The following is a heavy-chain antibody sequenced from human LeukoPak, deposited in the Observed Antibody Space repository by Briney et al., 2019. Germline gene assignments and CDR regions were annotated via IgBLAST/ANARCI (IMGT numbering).Heavy chain of an antibody. V-gene: IGHV4-31*03. D-gene: IGHD3-9*01. J-gene: IGHJ6*02. Sequence: SETLSLTCTVSGGSITSGGYYWSWIRQRPGEGLEWIGYIYSSGSTYYNPSLKSRVTISVDTSKSQFSLKLTSVTAADTAVYYCARDPGRAPTSSLLRYFDWYNYYYYGMDVWGQGTTVTVSS. CDR1: GGSITSGGYY. CDR3: ARDPGRAPTSSLLRYFDWYNYYYYGMDV. CDR2: IYSSGST.